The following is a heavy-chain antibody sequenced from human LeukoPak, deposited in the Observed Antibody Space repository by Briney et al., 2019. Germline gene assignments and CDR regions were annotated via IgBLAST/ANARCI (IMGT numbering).Heavy chain of an antibody. Sequence: ASVKVSCKASGYTFTSYAMHWVRQAPGQRLEWMGWINAGNGNTKYSQKFQDRVTITRDTSANTAYMELSSLRSEGTAVYYCARDSRNMGRGVTFDYWGQGTLVTVSS. CDR1: GYTFTSYA. J-gene: IGHJ4*02. CDR3: ARDSRNMGRGVTFDY. CDR2: INAGNGNT. D-gene: IGHD3-10*01. V-gene: IGHV1-3*01.